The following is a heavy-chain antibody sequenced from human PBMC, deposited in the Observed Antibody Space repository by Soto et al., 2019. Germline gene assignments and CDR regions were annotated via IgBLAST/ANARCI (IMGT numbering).Heavy chain of an antibody. CDR2: VYHNGLT. CDR1: GDSIGSYVG. Sequence: QVQLHESGPRLVKPSGTLSLTCDVSGDSIGSYVGWSWVRQPPGKGLEWIGEVYHNGLTDYNPSLRGRATMSADMSKNQFSLRVTSVTDADTSSDYCARDAALPGEADRFDYWGQGALVTVSS. J-gene: IGHJ4*02. CDR3: ARDAALPGEADRFDY. D-gene: IGHD2-15*01. V-gene: IGHV4-4*02.